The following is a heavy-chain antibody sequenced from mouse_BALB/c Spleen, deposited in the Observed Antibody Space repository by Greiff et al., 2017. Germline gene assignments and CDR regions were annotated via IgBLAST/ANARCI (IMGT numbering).Heavy chain of an antibody. Sequence: EVKLRESGPGLVKPSQSLSLTCTVTGYSITSDYAWNWIRQFPGNKLEWMGYISYSGSTSYNPSLKSRISITRDTSKNQFFLQLNSVTTEDTATYYCARRLYYDYDSFAYWGQGTLVTVSA. CDR1: GYSITSDYA. CDR3: ARRLYYDYDSFAY. V-gene: IGHV3-2*02. D-gene: IGHD2-4*01. CDR2: ISYSGST. J-gene: IGHJ3*01.